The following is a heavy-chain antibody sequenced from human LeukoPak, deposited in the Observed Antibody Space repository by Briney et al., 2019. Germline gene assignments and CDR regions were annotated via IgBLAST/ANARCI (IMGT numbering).Heavy chain of an antibody. CDR2: ISNNGGYT. CDR3: AKDHIGGEVLLWFGD. Sequence: GGSLRLSCAASGFTFSSSAMSWVRQAPGKGLEWVSAISNNGGYTYYADSVQGRFTISRDNSKSTLCLQMNSLRAEDTAVYYCAKDHIGGEVLLWFGDWGQGTLVTVSS. CDR1: GFTFSSSA. D-gene: IGHD3-10*01. J-gene: IGHJ4*02. V-gene: IGHV3-23*01.